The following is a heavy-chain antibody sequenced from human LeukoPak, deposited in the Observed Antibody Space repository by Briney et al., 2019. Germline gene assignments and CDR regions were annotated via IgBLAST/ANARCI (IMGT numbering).Heavy chain of an antibody. D-gene: IGHD6-6*01. Sequence: SVKVSCKASGGTFSSYAISWVRQAPGQGLEWMGGIIPIFGTANYAQKFQGRVTITTDESTSTAYMELSSLRSEDTAVYYCARMLGSIAARPLDLPTDAFDIWGQGTMVTVSS. CDR3: ARMLGSIAARPLDLPTDAFDI. CDR2: IIPIFGTA. V-gene: IGHV1-69*05. J-gene: IGHJ3*02. CDR1: GGTFSSYA.